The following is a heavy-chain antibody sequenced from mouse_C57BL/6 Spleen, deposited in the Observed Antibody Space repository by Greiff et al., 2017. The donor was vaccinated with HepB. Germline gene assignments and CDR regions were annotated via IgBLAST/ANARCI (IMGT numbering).Heavy chain of an antibody. J-gene: IGHJ4*01. CDR3: ARHPSYGSSPYYAMDY. Sequence: EVMLVESGGDLVKPGGSLKLSCAASGFTFSSYGMSWVRQTPDKRLEWVATISSGGSYTYYPDSVKGRFTISRDNAKNTLYLQMSSLKSEDTAMYYCARHPSYGSSPYYAMDYWGQGTSVTVSS. CDR2: ISSGGSYT. CDR1: GFTFSSYG. D-gene: IGHD1-1*01. V-gene: IGHV5-6*01.